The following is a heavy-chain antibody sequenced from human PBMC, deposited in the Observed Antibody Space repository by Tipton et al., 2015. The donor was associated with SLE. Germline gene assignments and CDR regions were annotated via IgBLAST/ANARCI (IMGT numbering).Heavy chain of an antibody. Sequence: TLSLTCTVSGYSITSGYYWGWIRQPPGKGLECIGSMSQTGITYYNPTLMSRVTISGDTSKNQFFLNLDSVTAADTAVYYCVREHHPRITVFGADCWGQGTLVTVPS. V-gene: IGHV4-38-2*02. CDR3: VREHHPRITVFGADC. J-gene: IGHJ4*02. D-gene: IGHD3-3*01. CDR2: MSQTGIT. CDR1: GYSITSGYY.